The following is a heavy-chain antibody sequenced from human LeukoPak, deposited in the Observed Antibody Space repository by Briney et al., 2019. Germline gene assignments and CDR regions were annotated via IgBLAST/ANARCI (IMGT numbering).Heavy chain of an antibody. CDR2: IIPIFGTA. CDR3: ARESVAGKRFDP. V-gene: IGHV1-69*13. Sequence: SVKVSCKASGGTFSSYAISWVRQAPGQGLEWMGGIIPIFGTANYAQKFQGRVTITADESTSTAYMELSSLRSEDTAVYYCARESVAGKRFDPWGQGTLVTVSS. D-gene: IGHD6-19*01. CDR1: GGTFSSYA. J-gene: IGHJ5*02.